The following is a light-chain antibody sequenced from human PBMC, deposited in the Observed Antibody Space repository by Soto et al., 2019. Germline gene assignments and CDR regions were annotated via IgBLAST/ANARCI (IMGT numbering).Light chain of an antibody. CDR3: QQYNSYSPWT. J-gene: IGKJ1*01. Sequence: IQFTQLPSTLSGSVGDRVTVTCRASQTISRWLAWYQQIPGKATKLLIYKASTLKTGVPSRFSGSGAGTEFTLTISSLQPDDFADYYCQQYNSYSPWTFGPGTKVEIK. CDR1: QTISRW. CDR2: KAS. V-gene: IGKV1-5*03.